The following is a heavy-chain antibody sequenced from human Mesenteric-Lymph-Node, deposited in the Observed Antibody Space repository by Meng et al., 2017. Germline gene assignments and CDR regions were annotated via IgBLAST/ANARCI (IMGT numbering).Heavy chain of an antibody. J-gene: IGHJ6*02. CDR3: ARTYSNYFIYYYGMDV. V-gene: IGHV4-38-2*02. CDR2: IYHSGST. Sequence: SETLSLTCTVSGYSISSGYYWGWIRQPPGKGLEWIGSIYHSGSTYYNPSLKSRVTISVDTSKNQFSLKLSSVTAADTAVYYCARTYSNYFIYYYGMDVWGQGTTVTVSS. CDR1: GYSISSGYY. D-gene: IGHD4-11*01.